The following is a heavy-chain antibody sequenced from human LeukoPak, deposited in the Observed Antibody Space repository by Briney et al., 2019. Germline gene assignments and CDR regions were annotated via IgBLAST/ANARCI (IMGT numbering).Heavy chain of an antibody. V-gene: IGHV1-18*01. CDR1: GYTFTSYD. J-gene: IGHJ3*02. CDR3: ARERAWATYYYGSGSSNDAFDI. D-gene: IGHD3-10*01. CDR2: ISAYNGNT. Sequence: ASVKVSCKASGYTFTSYDINWVRQATGQGLEWMGWISAYNGNTNYAQKLQGRVTMTTDTSTSTAYMELSRLRSDDTAVYYCARERAWATYYYGSGSSNDAFDIWGQGTMVTVSS.